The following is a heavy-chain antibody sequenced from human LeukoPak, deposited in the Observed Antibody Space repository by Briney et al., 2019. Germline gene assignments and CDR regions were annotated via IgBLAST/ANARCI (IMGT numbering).Heavy chain of an antibody. J-gene: IGHJ4*02. CDR3: ARAVGAIPFDD. Sequence: SETLSLTCAVYVGSFRGYYWSWIRQPPWKGLEWIGEINHSGSTNYNPSLKSRVTISVDTSKNQFSLKMSSVTAADTAVYYCARAVGAIPFDDWGQGTLVTVSS. CDR1: VGSFRGYY. V-gene: IGHV4-34*01. CDR2: INHSGST. D-gene: IGHD1-26*01.